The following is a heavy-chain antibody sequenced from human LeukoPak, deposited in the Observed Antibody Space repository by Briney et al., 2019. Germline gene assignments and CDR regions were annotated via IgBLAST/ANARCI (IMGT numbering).Heavy chain of an antibody. V-gene: IGHV1-18*01. D-gene: IGHD4-11*01. CDR3: AKSPLADKYSDFDY. CDR2: VSAYNGNT. CDR1: GYTFTSYG. Sequence: ASVKVSCKASGYTFTSYGISWVRQAPGQGLEWMGWVSAYNGNTNYAQKLQGRVTMTTDTSTSTAYMELRSLRSDDTAVYYCAKSPLADKYSDFDYWGQGTLVTVSS. J-gene: IGHJ4*02.